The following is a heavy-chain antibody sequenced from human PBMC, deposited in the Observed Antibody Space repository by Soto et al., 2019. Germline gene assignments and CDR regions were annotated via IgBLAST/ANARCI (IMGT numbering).Heavy chain of an antibody. D-gene: IGHD3-3*01. V-gene: IGHV1-2*02. CDR2: INPNSGGT. CDR1: GYTFTGYY. J-gene: IGHJ6*02. Sequence: ASVKVSCKASGYTFTGYYMHWVRQAPGQGLEWMGWINPNSGGTNYAQKFQGRVTMTRDTSISTAYMELSRLRSDDTAVHYCAWGPYDFLGDYYYYYGMDVWGQGTTVTVSS. CDR3: AWGPYDFLGDYYYYYGMDV.